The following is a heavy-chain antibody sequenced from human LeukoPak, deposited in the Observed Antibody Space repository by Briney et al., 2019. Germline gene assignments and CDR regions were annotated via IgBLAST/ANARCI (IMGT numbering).Heavy chain of an antibody. CDR3: ARGDSSSWYGDLDY. D-gene: IGHD6-13*01. J-gene: IGHJ4*02. CDR1: GGTFSSYA. V-gene: IGHV1-2*06. CDR2: INPNSGGT. Sequence: ASVKVSCKVSGGTFSSYAISWVRQAPGQGLEWMGRINPNSGGTNYAQKFQGRVTMTRDTSISTAYMELSRLRSDDTAVYYCARGDSSSWYGDLDYWGQGTLVTVSS.